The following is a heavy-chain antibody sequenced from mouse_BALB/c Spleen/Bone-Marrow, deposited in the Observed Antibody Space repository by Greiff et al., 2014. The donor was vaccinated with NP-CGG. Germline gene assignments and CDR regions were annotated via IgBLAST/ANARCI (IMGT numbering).Heavy chain of an antibody. J-gene: IGHJ4*01. CDR3: ARRDYGPFYALDY. CDR1: GYAFTSFT. CDR2: INPSSGYT. Sequence: QVHVKQSGAELARPGASVKMSCKASGYAFTSFTIHWVEQRPGQGLEWIGYINPSSGYTNYNQNFKDKATLTADKSASTAYMQLTSLTSEDSAVYYCARRDYGPFYALDYWGQGTSVTVSS. D-gene: IGHD1-2*01. V-gene: IGHV1-4*01.